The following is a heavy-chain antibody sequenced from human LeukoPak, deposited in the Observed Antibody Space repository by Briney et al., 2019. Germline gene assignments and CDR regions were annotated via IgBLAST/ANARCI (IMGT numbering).Heavy chain of an antibody. J-gene: IGHJ4*02. D-gene: IGHD3-16*01. CDR2: IHHSGSA. Sequence: PSGTLSLTCTVSGGSISSGYWWSWVRQPPGRGLEWIAEIHHSGSANYNPSLKSRVTISVDKSNNQFSLNPSSVTAADTAVYYCARQGDYVVDYWGQGTLVTVSS. V-gene: IGHV4-4*02. CDR1: GGSISSGYW. CDR3: ARQGDYVVDY.